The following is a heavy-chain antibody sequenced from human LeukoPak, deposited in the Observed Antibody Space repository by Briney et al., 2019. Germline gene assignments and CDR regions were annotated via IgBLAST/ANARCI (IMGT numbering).Heavy chain of an antibody. J-gene: IGHJ3*02. Sequence: GGSLRLSCAASGFTFSSYAMHWVRQAPGKGLEWVTFIRYDGSIKYYADSVKGRFTISRDNSKNTLYLQMNSLRAEDTAVYYCTRSYGYGVDAFDIWGQGTMVTVSS. CDR1: GFTFSSYA. D-gene: IGHD5-18*01. CDR3: TRSYGYGVDAFDI. CDR2: IRYDGSIK. V-gene: IGHV3-30*02.